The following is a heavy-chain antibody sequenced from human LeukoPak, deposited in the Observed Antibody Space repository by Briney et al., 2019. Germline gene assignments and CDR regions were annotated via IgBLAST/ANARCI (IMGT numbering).Heavy chain of an antibody. D-gene: IGHD1-26*01. Sequence: GGSLRLSCAASGFTFSSYAMSWVRQAPGKGLEWVSAISGSGGSTYYADSVKGRFTISRDNSKNTLYPQMNSLRAEDTAVYYCTKIGSGSYYPDYWGQGTLVTVSS. CDR2: ISGSGGST. V-gene: IGHV3-23*01. CDR1: GFTFSSYA. CDR3: TKIGSGSYYPDY. J-gene: IGHJ4*02.